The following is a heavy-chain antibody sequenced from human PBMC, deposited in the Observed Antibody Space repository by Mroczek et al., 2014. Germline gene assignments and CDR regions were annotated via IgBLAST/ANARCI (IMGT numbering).Heavy chain of an antibody. Sequence: VQLVETGGGVVQPGRSLRLSCAASGFTFSSYGMHWVRQAPGKGLEWVAVIWYDGSNKYYADSVKGRFTISRDNSKNTLYLQMNSLRAEDTAVYYCARDRNGRLTLAGMIDYWGQGTLVTVSS. V-gene: IGHV3-33*01. J-gene: IGHJ4*02. D-gene: IGHD6-19*01. CDR3: ARDRNGRLTLAGMIDY. CDR1: GFTFSSYG. CDR2: IWYDGSNK.